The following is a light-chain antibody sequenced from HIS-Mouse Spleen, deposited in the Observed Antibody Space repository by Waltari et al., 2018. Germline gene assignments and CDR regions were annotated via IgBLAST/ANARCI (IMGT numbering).Light chain of an antibody. CDR2: EDS. CDR3: YSTDSSGNHRV. Sequence: SYELTQPPSGSVSPGQTARITCSGDALPKKYAYWYQQKSGQAPVLVIYEDSKRPSGIPGVFSGSSSGTMATLTSSGAQVEDEADYYCYSTDSSGNHRVFGGGTKLTVL. CDR1: ALPKKY. J-gene: IGLJ2*01. V-gene: IGLV3-10*01.